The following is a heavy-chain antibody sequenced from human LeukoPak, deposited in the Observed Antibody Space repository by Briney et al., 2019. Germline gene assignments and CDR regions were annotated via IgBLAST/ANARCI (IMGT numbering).Heavy chain of an antibody. V-gene: IGHV3-48*03. CDR1: GFTFSNYE. Sequence: GGSLRLSCAASGFTFSNYEMNWVRQAPGKGPEWVSYIRNSGSTTYYADSVKGRFTVSRDNAKNALYLQMNSLRAEDTAVYYCARTQRFVDYNLDYWGQGTLVTVSS. CDR3: ARTQRFVDYNLDY. CDR2: IRNSGSTT. D-gene: IGHD4-11*01. J-gene: IGHJ4*02.